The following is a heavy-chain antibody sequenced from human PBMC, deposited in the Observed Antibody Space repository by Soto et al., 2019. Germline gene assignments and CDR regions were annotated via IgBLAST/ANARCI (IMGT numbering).Heavy chain of an antibody. J-gene: IGHJ5*02. V-gene: IGHV1-18*01. CDR3: ARSSNIAAAGPTVNWFDP. D-gene: IGHD6-13*01. CDR1: GYTFTSYG. CDR2: ISAYNGNT. Sequence: QVQLVQSGAEVKEPGASVKVSCKASGYTFTSYGISWVRQAPGQGLEWMGWISAYNGNTNYAQKLQGRVTMTTDTSTSTAYMELRSLRSDDTAVYYCARSSNIAAAGPTVNWFDPWGQGTLVTVSS.